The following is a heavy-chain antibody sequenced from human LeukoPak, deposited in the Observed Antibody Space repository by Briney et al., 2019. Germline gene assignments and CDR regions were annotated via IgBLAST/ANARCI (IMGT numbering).Heavy chain of an antibody. V-gene: IGHV3-21*01. CDR1: GFTVDTYW. CDR2: ISSSSSYI. CDR3: ARDRSAMVPFDY. J-gene: IGHJ4*02. D-gene: IGHD5-18*01. Sequence: SGGSLRLSCVASGFTVDTYWMSWVRQAPGKGLEWVSSISSSSSYIYYADSVKGRFTISRDNAKNSLYLQMNSLRAEDTAVYYCARDRSAMVPFDYWGQGTLVTVSS.